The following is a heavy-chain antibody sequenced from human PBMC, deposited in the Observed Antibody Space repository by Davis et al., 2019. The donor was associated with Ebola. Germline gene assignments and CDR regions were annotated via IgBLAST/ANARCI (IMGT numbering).Heavy chain of an antibody. CDR2: IYSGVTT. V-gene: IGHV3-53*01. Sequence: PGGSLRLSCAASGFTVSSNYMSWVRLAPGKGLEWVSVIYSGVTTNYADSVKGRFTISRDHSKNTLYLQMNSLRADDTAVYYCAKRPVDTVPFHSIYYFDYWGQGTLVTV. J-gene: IGHJ4*02. CDR1: GFTVSSNY. D-gene: IGHD5-18*01. CDR3: AKRPVDTVPFHSIYYFDY.